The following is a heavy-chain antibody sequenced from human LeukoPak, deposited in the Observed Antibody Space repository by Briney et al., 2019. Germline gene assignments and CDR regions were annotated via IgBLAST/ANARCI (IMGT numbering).Heavy chain of an antibody. CDR2: INHSGST. J-gene: IGHJ4*02. CDR3: ARGLSSPYYYPKVYFDY. V-gene: IGHV4-34*01. CDR1: GGSFSGYY. D-gene: IGHD3-22*01. Sequence: PSETLSLTCAVYGGSFSGYYWSWIRQPPGKGLEWIGEINHSGSTNYNPSLKGRVTISVDTSKNQFSLKLSSVTAADTAVYYCARGLSSPYYYPKVYFDYWGQGTLVTVSS.